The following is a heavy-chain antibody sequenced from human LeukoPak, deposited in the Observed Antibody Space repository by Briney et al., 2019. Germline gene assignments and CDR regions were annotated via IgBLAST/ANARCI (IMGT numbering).Heavy chain of an antibody. CDR1: GFAFAEHG. J-gene: IGHJ4*02. D-gene: IGHD1-14*01. Sequence: RPGGSLRLSCTASGFAFAEHGMSWVRQVPGKGLEWVSGINWSGGSTGYADPLRGRSTISRDNAKNSLYLQMDSLRAEDTALYYCARAPITGPFYFDYWGQGTLVTVSS. V-gene: IGHV3-20*04. CDR2: INWSGGST. CDR3: ARAPITGPFYFDY.